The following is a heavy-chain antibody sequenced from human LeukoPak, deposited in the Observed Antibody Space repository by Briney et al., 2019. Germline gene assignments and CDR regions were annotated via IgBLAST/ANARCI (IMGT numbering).Heavy chain of an antibody. Sequence: GGSLRLSCAASGFTFRSYSMNWVRQAPGKGLEWVSYITSSSSTIHYADSVKGRFTISRDNAKNSLYLQMNSLRAEDTAVYYCAKCSGWFVRGKDYYYYYMDVWGKGTTVTVSS. CDR2: ITSSSSTI. D-gene: IGHD6-19*01. J-gene: IGHJ6*03. CDR1: GFTFRSYS. V-gene: IGHV3-48*01. CDR3: AKCSGWFVRGKDYYYYYMDV.